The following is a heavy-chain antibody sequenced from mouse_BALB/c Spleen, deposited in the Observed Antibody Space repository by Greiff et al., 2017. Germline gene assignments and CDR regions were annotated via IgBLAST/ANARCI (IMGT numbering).Heavy chain of an antibody. Sequence: VQLKESGPGLVKPSQSLSLTCSVTGYSITSGYYWNWIRQFPGNKLEWMGYISYDGSNNYNPSLKNRISITRDTSKNQFFLKLNSVTTEDTATYYCARNYYDYDVAWFAYWGQGTLVTVSA. CDR1: GYSITSGYY. CDR3: ARNYYDYDVAWFAY. D-gene: IGHD2-4*01. CDR2: ISYDGSN. V-gene: IGHV3-6*02. J-gene: IGHJ3*01.